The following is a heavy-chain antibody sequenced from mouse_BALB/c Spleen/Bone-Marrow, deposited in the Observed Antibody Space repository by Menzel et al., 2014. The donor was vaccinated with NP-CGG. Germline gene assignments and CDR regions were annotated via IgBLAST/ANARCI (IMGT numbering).Heavy chain of an antibody. CDR2: IDPYNGGT. CDR3: GSYGNCGWFAY. Sequence: VQLQQSGPELVKPGASVKVSCKASGYAFTSYKMYWVKQSHGKSLEWIGYIDPYNGGTNYYQKFKGKATLTVDKSSSTAFMHLNSLTSEDSAVYYCGSYGNCGWFAYWGQGTLVTGSA. CDR1: GYAFTSYK. D-gene: IGHD2-1*01. V-gene: IGHV1S135*01. J-gene: IGHJ3*01.